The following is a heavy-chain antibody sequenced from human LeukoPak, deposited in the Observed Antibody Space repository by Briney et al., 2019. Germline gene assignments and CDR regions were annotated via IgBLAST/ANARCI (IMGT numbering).Heavy chain of an antibody. V-gene: IGHV1-69*04. J-gene: IGHJ6*02. CDR1: GGTFNTYA. Sequence: SVKISCKASGGTFNTYAITWVRQAPGQRLEWMGRIIPILDVADSAQRFQGRVTITADRSTSTVYMELNSLRSEDTAIYYCARFPVRGYTYGSVIHHMDVWGQGTTVIVSS. D-gene: IGHD5-18*01. CDR2: IIPILDVA. CDR3: ARFPVRGYTYGSVIHHMDV.